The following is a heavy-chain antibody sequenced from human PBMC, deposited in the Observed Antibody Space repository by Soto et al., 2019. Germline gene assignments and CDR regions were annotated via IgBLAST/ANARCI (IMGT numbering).Heavy chain of an antibody. Sequence: ASVKVSCKASGYTFTSYAMHWVRQAPGQRLEWMGWINAGNGNTKYSQKFQGRVPITRDTSASTAYMELSSLRSEDTAVYYCARAVNDYVWGSYPQYYFDYWGQGTLVTVSS. J-gene: IGHJ4*02. CDR1: GYTFTSYA. CDR2: INAGNGNT. D-gene: IGHD3-16*02. CDR3: ARAVNDYVWGSYPQYYFDY. V-gene: IGHV1-3*01.